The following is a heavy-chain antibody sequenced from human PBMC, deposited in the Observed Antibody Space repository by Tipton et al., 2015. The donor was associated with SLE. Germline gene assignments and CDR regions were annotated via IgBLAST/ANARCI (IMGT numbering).Heavy chain of an antibody. CDR3: ARGVRWNYPFDY. CDR1: GFTFSSYE. J-gene: IGHJ4*02. D-gene: IGHD1-7*01. V-gene: IGHV3-48*03. Sequence: GSLRLSCAASGFTFSSYEMNWVRQAPGKGLEWVSYISSSGSTIYYADSVKGRFTISRDNAKNSLYLQMNSLRAEDTAVYYCARGVRWNYPFDYWGQGTLVTVSS. CDR2: ISSSGSTI.